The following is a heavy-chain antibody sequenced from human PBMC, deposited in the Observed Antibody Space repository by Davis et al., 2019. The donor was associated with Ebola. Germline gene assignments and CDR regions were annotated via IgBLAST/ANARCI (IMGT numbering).Heavy chain of an antibody. Sequence: PSETLSLTCAVYGGPFRADHWSWIRQPPGKGLEWIGEIIHSGSPNYNPSLKSRVTISVDPSKNQFSLKLSSVTAADTAVYYCARGEQFLEWFFGRSNNAFDIWGQGTMVTVSS. V-gene: IGHV4-34*01. J-gene: IGHJ3*02. D-gene: IGHD3-3*01. CDR3: ARGEQFLEWFFGRSNNAFDI. CDR2: IIHSGSP. CDR1: GGPFRADH.